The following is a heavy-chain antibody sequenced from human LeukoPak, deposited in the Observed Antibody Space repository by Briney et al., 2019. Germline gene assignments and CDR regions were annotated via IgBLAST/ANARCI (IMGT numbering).Heavy chain of an antibody. J-gene: IGHJ4*02. CDR3: ATHTYYDILTGYSFDY. D-gene: IGHD3-9*01. CDR2: ISGSGGST. Sequence: AGGSLRLSCAASGFTFSSYAMSWVRQAPGKGLEWVSAISGSGGSTYYADSVKGRFTISRDNSKNTLYLQMNSLRAEDTAVYYCATHTYYDILTGYSFDYWGQGTLVTVSS. V-gene: IGHV3-23*01. CDR1: GFTFSSYA.